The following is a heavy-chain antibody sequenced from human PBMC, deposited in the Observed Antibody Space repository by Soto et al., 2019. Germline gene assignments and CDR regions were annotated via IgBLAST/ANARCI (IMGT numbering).Heavy chain of an antibody. J-gene: IGHJ4*02. V-gene: IGHV3-9*01. CDR1: GFTFDDYA. CDR3: VKDTYIMVGATHFDF. D-gene: IGHD1-26*01. CDR2: ISWNSDLI. Sequence: EVQLVESGGGLVQPGRSLSLSCAASGFTFDDYAMHWVRHAPGKGLEWVSGISWNSDLIGYAESVKGRFTISRDNAKNSLHLQMNSLTTEDTALYYCVKDTYIMVGATHFDFWGQGSLVCFSS.